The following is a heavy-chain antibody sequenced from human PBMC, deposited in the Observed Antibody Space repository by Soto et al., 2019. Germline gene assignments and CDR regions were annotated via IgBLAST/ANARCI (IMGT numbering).Heavy chain of an antibody. CDR1: GVTFSSYA. Sequence: PGGSLRLSCAASGVTFSSYAMSWVRQAPGKGLEWVSGISGSGGSTYYADSVKGRFTISRDNSKNTLYLQMNSLRAEDTAVYYCAKGTTVTYGPPDYFDYWGQGTLVTVSS. V-gene: IGHV3-23*01. J-gene: IGHJ4*02. D-gene: IGHD4-17*01. CDR3: AKGTTVTYGPPDYFDY. CDR2: ISGSGGST.